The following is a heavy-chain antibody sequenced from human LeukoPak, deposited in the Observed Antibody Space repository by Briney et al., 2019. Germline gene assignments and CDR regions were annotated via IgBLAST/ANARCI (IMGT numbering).Heavy chain of an antibody. J-gene: IGHJ6*03. CDR2: IYYRGSP. Sequence: SETLSLTCTVSGGSISSSTYYWGWIRQPPGKGLEWIGNIYYRGSPYYNPYLKSRVTISVDTSKNQFSLKLSSGTAADTAVYYCARHRWYSGPSVLSSYYYYYMDVWGKGTTVTISS. D-gene: IGHD1-26*01. CDR3: ARHRWYSGPSVLSSYYYYYMDV. CDR1: GGSISSSTYY. V-gene: IGHV4-39*01.